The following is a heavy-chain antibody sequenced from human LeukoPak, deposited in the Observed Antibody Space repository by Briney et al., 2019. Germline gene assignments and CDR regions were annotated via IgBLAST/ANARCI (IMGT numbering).Heavy chain of an antibody. Sequence: AGGSLRLSCAASGFTFSSYTMHWVRQAPGKGLEWVAVISYDGSNKYYADSVKGRFTISRDNSKNTLFLQMNSLRSEDTAMYYCARPYSSGWSLPFDYWGQGTLVTVSS. J-gene: IGHJ4*02. CDR3: ARPYSSGWSLPFDY. D-gene: IGHD6-19*01. CDR2: ISYDGSNK. CDR1: GFTFSSYT. V-gene: IGHV3-30*04.